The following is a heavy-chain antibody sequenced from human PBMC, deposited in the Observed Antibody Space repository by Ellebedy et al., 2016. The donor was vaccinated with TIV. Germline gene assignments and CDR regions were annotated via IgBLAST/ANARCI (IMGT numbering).Heavy chain of an antibody. Sequence: GESLKISCAASGFTFSRHDMNWVRQAPGKGLEWLSYISRVGSTIYYADSVKGRFTISRDSAKSSLFLQMSNLRAEDTAVFYCERAGGRHSTGSGFYWGQGTRVTVST. CDR1: GFTFSRHD. D-gene: IGHD2-2*01. V-gene: IGHV3-48*03. CDR3: ERAGGRHSTGSGFY. CDR2: ISRVGSTI. J-gene: IGHJ4*02.